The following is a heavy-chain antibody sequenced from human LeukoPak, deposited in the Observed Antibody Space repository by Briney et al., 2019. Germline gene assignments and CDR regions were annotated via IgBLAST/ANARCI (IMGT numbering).Heavy chain of an antibody. J-gene: IGHJ4*02. CDR3: AKPPYGRDVYNYFDY. D-gene: IGHD5-24*01. CDR2: ISGSGGST. Sequence: GGSLRLSCAGFGLTFRIYAMSWVRQAPGKGREWVWAISGSGGSTYYADSVKGRFTISRDNSKNTLYLQMNSLRVEDTAVYYCAKPPYGRDVYNYFDYWGQGTPVTVSS. CDR1: GLTFRIYA. V-gene: IGHV3-23*01.